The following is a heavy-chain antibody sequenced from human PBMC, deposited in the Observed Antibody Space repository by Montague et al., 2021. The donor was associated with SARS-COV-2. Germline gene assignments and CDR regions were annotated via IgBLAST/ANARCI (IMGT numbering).Heavy chain of an antibody. D-gene: IGHD4-11*01. CDR2: IYYSGDT. J-gene: IGHJ4*02. Sequence: SETLSLTCSFSGGSISTGSYYWGRIRQPPRKGLEWIGSIYYSGDTYYNPSLKSRVTISVDTSKNQFSLRLSSVTAADTAVYYCVRGGDYTDYGRVDYWGQGTLVIVSS. CDR3: VRGGDYTDYGRVDY. CDR1: GGSISTGSYY. V-gene: IGHV4-39*01.